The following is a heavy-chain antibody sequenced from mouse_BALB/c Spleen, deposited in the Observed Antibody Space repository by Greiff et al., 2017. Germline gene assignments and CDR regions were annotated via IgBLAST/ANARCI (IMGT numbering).Heavy chain of an antibody. CDR1: GYTFTGYW. Sequence: VQLVESGAELARPGASVKLSCKASGYTFTGYWMQWVKQRPGQGLEWIGAIYPGDGDTRYTQKFKGKATLTADKSSSTAYMQLSSLASEDSAVYYCARFYYGNYWYFDVWGAGTTVTVSS. CDR2: IYPGDGDT. CDR3: ARFYYGNYWYFDV. D-gene: IGHD2-1*01. J-gene: IGHJ1*01. V-gene: IGHV1-87*01.